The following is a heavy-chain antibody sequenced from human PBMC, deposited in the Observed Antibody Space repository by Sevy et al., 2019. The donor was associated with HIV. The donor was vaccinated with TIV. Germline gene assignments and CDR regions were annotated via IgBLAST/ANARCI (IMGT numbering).Heavy chain of an antibody. CDR3: AKRQTYYYDSSGYLEYFQH. Sequence: GGSLRLSCAASGFTFSSHAMSWVRQAPGKGLEWVSAISGSGGSTYYADSVKGRFTISRDNSKNTLYLQMNSLRAEDTAVYYCAKRQTYYYDSSGYLEYFQHWGQGTLVTVSS. CDR2: ISGSGGST. D-gene: IGHD3-22*01. V-gene: IGHV3-23*01. CDR1: GFTFSSHA. J-gene: IGHJ1*01.